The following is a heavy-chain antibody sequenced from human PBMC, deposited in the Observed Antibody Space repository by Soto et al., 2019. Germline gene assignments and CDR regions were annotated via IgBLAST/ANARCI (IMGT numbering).Heavy chain of an antibody. V-gene: IGHV4-59*01. CDR1: GGSISNYY. J-gene: IGHJ4*02. Sequence: SETLSLSCTVSGGSISNYYWSWIRQPPGKGLEWIGYIYSSGSTHYNPSLQSRVTISIDTSKNQVSLKVNSVTAADTAVYYCARDHPHSYGVYYFDYWGQGTPVTVSS. CDR2: IYSSGST. CDR3: ARDHPHSYGVYYFDY. D-gene: IGHD5-18*01.